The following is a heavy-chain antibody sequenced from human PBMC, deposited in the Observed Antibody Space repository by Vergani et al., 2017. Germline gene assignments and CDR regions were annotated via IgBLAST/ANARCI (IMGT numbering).Heavy chain of an antibody. J-gene: IGHJ4*02. CDR2: ISYDGSNK. D-gene: IGHD2-15*01. CDR1: GFTFSSYA. V-gene: IGHV3-30-3*01. Sequence: QVQLVESGGGVVQPGRSLRLSCAASGFTFSSYAMHWVRQAPGKGLEWVAVISYDGSNKYYADSVKGRFTISRDNSKNTLYLQMNSLRAEDTAVYYCAKDDVKVVVAATHYFDYWGQGTLVTVSS. CDR3: AKDDVKVVVAATHYFDY.